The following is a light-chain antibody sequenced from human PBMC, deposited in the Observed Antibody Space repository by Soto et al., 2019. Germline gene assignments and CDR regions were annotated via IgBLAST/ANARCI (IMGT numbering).Light chain of an antibody. CDR2: KAS. J-gene: IGKJ1*01. CDR3: QQNAITPPWT. Sequence: DIQMTQSPSTLSASVGDRVTITCRSSQSIETWLTWYQQKPGKAPKLLIYKASTLQSGVPSRFSGSGSGTEFTLTISSLQPEDFATYYCQQNAITPPWTFGQGTKVDIK. V-gene: IGKV1-5*03. CDR1: QSIETW.